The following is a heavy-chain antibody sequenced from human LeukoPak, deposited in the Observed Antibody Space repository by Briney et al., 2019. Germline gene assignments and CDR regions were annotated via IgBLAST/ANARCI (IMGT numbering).Heavy chain of an antibody. CDR1: GFTFSSYA. CDR2: ISGSGGST. CDR3: AKDPWSGWLYFDY. J-gene: IGHJ4*02. V-gene: IGHV3-23*01. D-gene: IGHD6-19*01. Sequence: GSLRLSCAASGFTFSSYAMSWVRQAPGKGLEWVSAISGSGGSTYYADSVKGRFTISRDNSKNTPYLQMNSLRAEDTAVYYCAKDPWSGWLYFDYWGQGTLVTVSS.